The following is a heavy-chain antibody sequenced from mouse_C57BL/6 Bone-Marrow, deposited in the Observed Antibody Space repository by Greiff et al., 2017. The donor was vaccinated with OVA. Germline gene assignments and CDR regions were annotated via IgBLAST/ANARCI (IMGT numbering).Heavy chain of an antibody. V-gene: IGHV5-6*01. J-gene: IGHJ2*01. CDR2: ISSGGSYT. CDR1: GFTFSSYG. D-gene: IGHD1-1*01. CDR3: ARHEDTTVVRYFDY. Sequence: EVKLMESGGDLVKPGGSLKLSCAASGFTFSSYGMSWVRQTPDKRLEWVATISSGGSYTYYPDSVKGRFTISRDNAKNTLYLQMSSLKSEDTAMYYCARHEDTTVVRYFDYWGQGTTLTVSS.